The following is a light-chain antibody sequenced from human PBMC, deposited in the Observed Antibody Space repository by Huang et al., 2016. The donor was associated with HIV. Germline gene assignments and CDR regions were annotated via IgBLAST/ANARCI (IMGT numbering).Light chain of an antibody. CDR1: QSVNNF. CDR2: DAS. Sequence: EIVLTQSPATLSLSPGERATLSCRAIQSVNNFISWNQQKPGQAPRLLIYDASNRAAGIPARFSGSGSGTDFTLTISSLEPEDSAVYYCQQRSNWPHTFGQGTKLEIK. V-gene: IGKV3-11*01. J-gene: IGKJ2*01. CDR3: QQRSNWPHT.